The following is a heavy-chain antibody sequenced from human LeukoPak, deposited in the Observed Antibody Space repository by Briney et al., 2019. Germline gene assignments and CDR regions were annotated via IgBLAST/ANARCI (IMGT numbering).Heavy chain of an antibody. D-gene: IGHD2-21*02. CDR1: GGTFSSYA. Sequence: SVKVSCKASGGTFSSYAISWVRQAPGQGLEWMGGIIPIFGTANYAQKFQGRVTITADESTSTAYMELSSLRSEDTAVYYCARVVCGGDCYSGAFDIWGQGTMVTVSS. CDR3: ARVVCGGDCYSGAFDI. CDR2: IIPIFGTA. J-gene: IGHJ3*02. V-gene: IGHV1-69*13.